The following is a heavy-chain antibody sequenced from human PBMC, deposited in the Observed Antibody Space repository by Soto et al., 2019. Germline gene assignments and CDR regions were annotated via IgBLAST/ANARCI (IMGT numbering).Heavy chain of an antibody. D-gene: IGHD3-9*01. J-gene: IGHJ4*02. V-gene: IGHV4-59*12. CDR1: GASIGTYH. Sequence: SETLSLTCTVSGASIGTYHWSWIRQSPGKGLEWIWYIHYSGSTKYNPSLKSRVTTSVDTSKNQFSLKLDSVTAADTAVYYCARNIFSSIGFDFWGQGTLVTVSS. CDR3: ARNIFSSIGFDF. CDR2: IHYSGST.